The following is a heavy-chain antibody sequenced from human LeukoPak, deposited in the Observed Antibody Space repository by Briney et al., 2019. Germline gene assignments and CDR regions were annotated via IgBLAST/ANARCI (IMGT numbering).Heavy chain of an antibody. Sequence: ASVTVSCKASGYTFTGYYMHWLRQAPGQGLAWMGWINPNSGGTNYAQKFQVRVTMTRDTSISTAYMELSRLRSDDTAVYYCARPPYFYVSGSALNYWGQGTLVTVSS. CDR2: INPNSGGT. J-gene: IGHJ4*02. D-gene: IGHD3-10*01. CDR1: GYTFTGYY. CDR3: ARPPYFYVSGSALNY. V-gene: IGHV1-2*02.